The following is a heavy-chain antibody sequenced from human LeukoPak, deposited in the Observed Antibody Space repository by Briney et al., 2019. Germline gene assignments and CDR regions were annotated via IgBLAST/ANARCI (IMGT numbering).Heavy chain of an antibody. CDR3: ASLPYDYVWGSYRFFDY. CDR1: GFTFSDYY. D-gene: IGHD3-16*02. V-gene: IGHV3-11*03. Sequence: PGGSLRLSCAASGFTFSDYYMSWIRQAPGKGLEWVSYISSSSSYTNYADSVKGRFTISRDNAKNLLYLQMNSLRAEDTALYYCASLPYDYVWGSYRFFDYWGQGTLVTVSS. J-gene: IGHJ4*02. CDR2: ISSSSSYT.